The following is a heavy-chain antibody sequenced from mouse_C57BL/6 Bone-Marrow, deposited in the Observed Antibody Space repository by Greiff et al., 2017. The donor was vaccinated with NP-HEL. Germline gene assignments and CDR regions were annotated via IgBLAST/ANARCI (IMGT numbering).Heavy chain of an antibody. CDR2: IYPGSGST. CDR1: GYTFTSYW. CDR3: ARGEVTTGYYFDY. D-gene: IGHD2-2*01. J-gene: IGHJ2*01. V-gene: IGHV1-55*01. Sequence: QVQLQQPGAELVKPGASVKMSCKASGYTFTSYWITWVKQWPGQGLEWIGDIYPGSGSTNYHEKFKSKATLTVDTSSSTAYMQLSSLTSEDSAVYYCARGEVTTGYYFDYWGQGTTLTVSS.